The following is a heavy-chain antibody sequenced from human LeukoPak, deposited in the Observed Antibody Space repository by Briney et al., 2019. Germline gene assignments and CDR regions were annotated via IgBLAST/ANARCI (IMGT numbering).Heavy chain of an antibody. CDR1: GFTFSSYS. CDR3: ARASGYGTNWFDP. D-gene: IGHD5-12*01. CDR2: ISSSSSYI. Sequence: SGGSLRLSCAASGFTFSSYSMNWVRQAPGKGLEWVSSISSSSSYIYYADSVKGRFTISRDKAEHSLYLQMSSLRAEDTAVYYCARASGYGTNWFDPWGQGTLVTVSS. J-gene: IGHJ5*02. V-gene: IGHV3-21*01.